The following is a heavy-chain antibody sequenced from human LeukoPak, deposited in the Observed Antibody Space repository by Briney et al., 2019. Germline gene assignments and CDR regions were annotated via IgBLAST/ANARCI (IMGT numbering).Heavy chain of an antibody. D-gene: IGHD6-19*01. CDR1: GFTFSTYS. CDR3: ATDGQSSGWYGFDY. V-gene: IGHV3-21*01. CDR2: ITSPVGHI. J-gene: IGHJ4*02. Sequence: TGGSLRLSCAASGFTFSTYSMNWVRQAPGKGLEWVASITSPVGHIYYADSLKGRITISRDNAKSSLYLQMNSLRAEGTAVYYCATDGQSSGWYGFDYWGQGTLVTVSS.